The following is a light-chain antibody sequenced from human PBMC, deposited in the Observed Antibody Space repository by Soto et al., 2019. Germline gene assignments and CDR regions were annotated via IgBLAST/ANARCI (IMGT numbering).Light chain of an antibody. CDR3: QQYSTYSWT. J-gene: IGKJ1*01. CDR1: QSISSW. V-gene: IGKV1-5*01. Sequence: DIQMTQSPSTLSASAGDRVTITCRASQSISSWLAWYQQKPGKAPKLLIYDASSLESGVPSRFSGSGSGTEFTLTSSSLQPDDFATYYCQQYSTYSWTFGQGTKVEIK. CDR2: DAS.